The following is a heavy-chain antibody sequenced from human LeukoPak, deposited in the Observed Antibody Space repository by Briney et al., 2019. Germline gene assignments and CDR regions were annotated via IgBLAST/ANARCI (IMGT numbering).Heavy chain of an antibody. CDR2: ISGSGGST. J-gene: IGHJ4*02. CDR3: AKTPTRGTLRLFFKY. CDR1: GFAVSGNY. V-gene: IGHV3-23*01. D-gene: IGHD5/OR15-5a*01. Sequence: GGSLRLSCAASGFAVSGNYMSWVRQAPGKGLEWVSAISGSGGSTYYADSVKGRFTISRDNSKNTLYLQMNSLRAEDTAVYYCAKTPTRGTLRLFFKYWGQGTLVTVSS.